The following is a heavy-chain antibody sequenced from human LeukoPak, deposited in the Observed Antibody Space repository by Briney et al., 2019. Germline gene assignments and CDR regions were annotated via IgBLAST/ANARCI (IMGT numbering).Heavy chain of an antibody. CDR2: IYTSGST. V-gene: IGHV4-4*09. J-gene: IGHJ5*02. Sequence: SETLSLTCTVSGCSISSYYWSWIRQPPGKGLEWIGYIYTSGSTNYYPSLKSRGTISVDTSKNQFSLKLSSVTAADTAVYYCARHEKTLGYCSSTSCYTKYNWFDPWGQGTLVTVSS. CDR3: ARHEKTLGYCSSTSCYTKYNWFDP. D-gene: IGHD2-2*01. CDR1: GCSISSYY.